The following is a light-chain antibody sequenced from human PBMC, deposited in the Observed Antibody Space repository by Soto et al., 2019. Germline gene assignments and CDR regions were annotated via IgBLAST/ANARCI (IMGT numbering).Light chain of an antibody. CDR1: QVHRRF. Sequence: EMQMTQSKTSLSASVGDRVSITCLASQVHRRFLNWYQRIPWKAPKRLIYAASTLQSGVPSRFSGSGSGTDCTHTSSSLQPEECATYYCQQLNSYPLTVGGGTKVEI. CDR2: AAS. CDR3: QQLNSYPLT. J-gene: IGKJ4*01. V-gene: IGKV1-16*01.